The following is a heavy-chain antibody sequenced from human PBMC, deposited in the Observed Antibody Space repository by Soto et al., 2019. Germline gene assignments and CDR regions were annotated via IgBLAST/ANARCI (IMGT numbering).Heavy chain of an antibody. CDR2: MRASGGST. CDR3: AKACSSRPLVNWFDP. J-gene: IGHJ5*02. CDR1: GFTLSNYA. D-gene: IGHD2-2*01. V-gene: IGHV3-23*01. Sequence: PGGSLRLSCAASGFTLSNYAMSWVRHAPGKGLEWVSSMRASGGSTYYADSVTGPLIISRDNSKNSLYLQMNSLRAEDTAVYYCAKACSSRPLVNWFDPWGQGTLVTVSS.